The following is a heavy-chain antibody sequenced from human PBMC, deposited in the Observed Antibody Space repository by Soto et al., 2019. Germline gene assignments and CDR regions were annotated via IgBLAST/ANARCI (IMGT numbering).Heavy chain of an antibody. Sequence: SLTISCAASGFTFSSYAMSLVRQAPGKGLEWVSIITSDGRTYYADSVKGRFTISRDNSKNTVYLQMNSLRAEDTAVYYCAKDYSTVTTDPLSVVLFDYWGQGALVTVSS. J-gene: IGHJ4*02. CDR2: ITSDGRT. V-gene: IGHV3-23*01. CDR1: GFTFSSYA. CDR3: AKDYSTVTTDPLSVVLFDY. D-gene: IGHD4-17*01.